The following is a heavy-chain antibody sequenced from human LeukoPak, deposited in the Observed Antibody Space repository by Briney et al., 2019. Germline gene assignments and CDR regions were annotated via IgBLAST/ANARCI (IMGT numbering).Heavy chain of an antibody. CDR2: IKQDGNEK. Sequence: GGSLRLSCAASGFTFRSYWMTWVRQAPGKGLEWVANIKQDGNEKYYVDSVKGRFTISRDNAKNSLYLQMNSLRAEDTAVYYCAREYFYGSGSYYNGYWGQGALVTVSS. CDR3: AREYFYGSGSYYNGY. J-gene: IGHJ4*02. CDR1: GFTFRSYW. D-gene: IGHD3-10*01. V-gene: IGHV3-7*04.